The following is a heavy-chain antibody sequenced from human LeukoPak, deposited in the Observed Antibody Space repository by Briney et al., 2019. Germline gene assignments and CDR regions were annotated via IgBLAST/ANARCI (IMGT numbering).Heavy chain of an antibody. V-gene: IGHV3-7*05. D-gene: IGHD1-26*01. CDR3: ARDVGCNDY. CDR1: GLTFSNYW. CDR2: IKQDGSEK. Sequence: GASLRLSCAASGLTFSNYWMSWIRQAPGKGLEWVANIKQDGSEKYYVESVKGRFTISRDNAKNSLYLQMNSLRDEDTAVYYCARDVGCNDYWGQGTLVTVSS. J-gene: IGHJ4*02.